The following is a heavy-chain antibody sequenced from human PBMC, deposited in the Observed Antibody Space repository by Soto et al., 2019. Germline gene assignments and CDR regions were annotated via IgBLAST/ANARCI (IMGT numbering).Heavy chain of an antibody. J-gene: IGHJ6*02. CDR2: IIPIFGPA. Sequence: QVQLVQSGAEVKKPGSSVKVSCKASGGTFSSYAISWVRQAPGQGLEWMGGIIPIFGPANYAQKFQGRVTITADESTSTAYLELSILRSEDTAVYYCARYNSDRGVIRRHYYAGMDGWGQGTTVTVSS. D-gene: IGHD3-10*01. V-gene: IGHV1-69*01. CDR3: ARYNSDRGVIRRHYYAGMDG. CDR1: GGTFSSYA.